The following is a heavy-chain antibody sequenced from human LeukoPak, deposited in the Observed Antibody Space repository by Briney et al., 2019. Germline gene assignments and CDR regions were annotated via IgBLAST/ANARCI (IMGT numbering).Heavy chain of an antibody. CDR3: ARTLREWEQPFDY. CDR2: INPNSGGT. CDR1: GYTFTGYY. D-gene: IGHD1-26*01. J-gene: IGHJ4*02. Sequence: ASVKVSCKASGYTFTGYYMHWVRQAPGQGLEWMGWINPNSGGTNYAQKFQGRVTMTRDTSISTAYMELSRLRSDDTAVYYCARTLREWEQPFDYWGQGTLVTVSS. V-gene: IGHV1-2*02.